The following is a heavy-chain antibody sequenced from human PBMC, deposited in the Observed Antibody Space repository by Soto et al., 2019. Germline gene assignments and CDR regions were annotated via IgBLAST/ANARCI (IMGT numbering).Heavy chain of an antibody. Sequence: GGSLRLSCAASGFTFSSYSMNWVRQAPGKGLEWVSSISSSSSYIYYADSVKGRFTISRDNAKNSLYLQMNSLRAEDTAVYYCARGSFMGPPYYFDYWGQGTLVTVSS. D-gene: IGHD1-26*01. CDR1: GFTFSSYS. CDR3: ARGSFMGPPYYFDY. J-gene: IGHJ4*02. V-gene: IGHV3-21*01. CDR2: ISSSSSYI.